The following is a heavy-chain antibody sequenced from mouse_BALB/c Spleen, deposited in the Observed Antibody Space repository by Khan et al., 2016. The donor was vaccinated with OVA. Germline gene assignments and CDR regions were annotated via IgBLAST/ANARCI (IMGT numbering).Heavy chain of an antibody. Sequence: VQLQQSGAELAKPGASVKMSCTASGYTFTSYWMHWIKQRPGQGLEWIGYINPTSGYTEYNQKFKDKATLTADKSSSTAYMQLSSLTSDDSAVYYCARDRFDYWGQGTALTVSS. CDR2: INPTSGYT. CDR3: ARDRFDY. J-gene: IGHJ2*01. CDR1: GYTFTSYW. V-gene: IGHV1-7*01.